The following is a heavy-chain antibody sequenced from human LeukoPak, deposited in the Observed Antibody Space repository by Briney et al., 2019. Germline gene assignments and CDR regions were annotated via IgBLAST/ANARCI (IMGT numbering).Heavy chain of an antibody. CDR2: INPNSGGT. J-gene: IGHJ4*02. Sequence: ASVRVSCKASGYTFTRYYMHWVRQAPGQGLEWMGWINPNSGGTNYAQKFQGRVTMTRDTSISTAYMELSRLRSDDTAVYYCARTRTYYYGSGSYPFDYWGQGTLVTVSS. CDR1: GYTFTRYY. CDR3: ARTRTYYYGSGSYPFDY. V-gene: IGHV1-2*02. D-gene: IGHD3-10*01.